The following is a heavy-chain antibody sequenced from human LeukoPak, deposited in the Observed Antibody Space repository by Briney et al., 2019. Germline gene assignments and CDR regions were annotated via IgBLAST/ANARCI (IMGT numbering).Heavy chain of an antibody. V-gene: IGHV5-51*01. CDR3: ARSVASTATGTITRGYYFDY. CDR1: GYRFTSYW. Sequence: GGSLKISFQGSGYRFTSYWIGWVRPMPGKGLEWMGIIYPGDSDTGYSPSFQGQVTISADKSISTAYLQWGSLKASDTAMYYCARSVASTATGTITRGYYFDYWGQGTLVTASS. J-gene: IGHJ4*02. D-gene: IGHD1-1*01. CDR2: IYPGDSDT.